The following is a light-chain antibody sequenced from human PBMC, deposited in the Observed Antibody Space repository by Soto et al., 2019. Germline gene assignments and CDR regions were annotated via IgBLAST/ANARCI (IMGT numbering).Light chain of an antibody. Sequence: QSLLTQPPSVSGTPGQRLTISCSGGRSNIASNTVNWYQQLPGTAPKLLLYGNDQRPSGVPGRFSGSKSGTSASLAISGLQSDDEAEYFCAAWEDSLSGPIFGGGTKVTVL. CDR1: RSNIASNT. V-gene: IGLV1-44*01. CDR2: GND. CDR3: AAWEDSLSGPI. J-gene: IGLJ2*01.